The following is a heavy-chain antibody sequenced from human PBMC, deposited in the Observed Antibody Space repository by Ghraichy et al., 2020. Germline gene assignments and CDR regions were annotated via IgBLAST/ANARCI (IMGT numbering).Heavy chain of an antibody. J-gene: IGHJ4*02. CDR1: GFPFSSYT. CDR3: ASEAYCSSTSCYDY. Sequence: GGSLRLSCAASGFPFSSYTMNWVRQAPGKGLEWVSYISSRSSTIYYADSVKGRFTISRDNAKNSLYLQMNSLRAEDTAVYYCASEAYCSSTSCYDYWGQGTLVTVSS. V-gene: IGHV3-48*01. CDR2: ISSRSSTI. D-gene: IGHD2-2*01.